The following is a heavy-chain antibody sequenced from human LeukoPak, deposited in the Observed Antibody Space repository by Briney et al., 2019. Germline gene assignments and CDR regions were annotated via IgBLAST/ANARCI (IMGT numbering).Heavy chain of an antibody. CDR2: ISSTSSTI. Sequence: GGSLRLSCAASGFTFTTYSMNWVRQAPGKGLEWISYISSTSSTIYYADSVKGRFTISRDNAKNSLYLQMNSLRAEDTAVYYCARDYYGDYYFDYWGQGTLVTVSS. V-gene: IGHV3-48*01. D-gene: IGHD4-17*01. J-gene: IGHJ4*02. CDR1: GFTFTTYS. CDR3: ARDYYGDYYFDY.